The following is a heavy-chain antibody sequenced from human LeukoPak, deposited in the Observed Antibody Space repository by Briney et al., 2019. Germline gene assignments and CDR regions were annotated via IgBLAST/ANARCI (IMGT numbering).Heavy chain of an antibody. CDR3: ARDLGAVGTFAY. CDR2: IYYSGST. CDR1: GGSISSYY. V-gene: IGHV4-59*01. J-gene: IGHJ4*02. Sequence: PSETLSLTCTVSGGSISSYYWSWIRQPPGKGLEWIGYIYYSGSTNYNPSLKSRVTISVDTSKNQFSLKLSSVTAADTAVYYCARDLGAVGTFAYWGQGTLVTVSS. D-gene: IGHD1-26*01.